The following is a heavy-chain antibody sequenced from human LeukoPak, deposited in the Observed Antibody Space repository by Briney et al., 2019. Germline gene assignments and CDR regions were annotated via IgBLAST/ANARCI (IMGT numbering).Heavy chain of an antibody. CDR2: VDGGGGGT. Sequence: GGSLRLSCAASGFTLSSYAMTWVRQAPGRGLEWVSSVDGGGGGTYYADSVKGRFTISRDNSKDTLYLQMNGLRAEDTAVYFCAARKVRGVWFYLDYWGQGTLVTVSS. D-gene: IGHD3-10*01. CDR1: GFTLSSYA. CDR3: AARKVRGVWFYLDY. V-gene: IGHV3-23*01. J-gene: IGHJ4*02.